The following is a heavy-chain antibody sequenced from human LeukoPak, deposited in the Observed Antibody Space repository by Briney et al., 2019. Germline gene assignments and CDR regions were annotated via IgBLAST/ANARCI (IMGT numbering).Heavy chain of an antibody. V-gene: IGHV3-53*01. CDR2: IYSGGST. CDR1: GFTFNTYT. CDR3: ARDDPGIAVAGMGYYGMDV. Sequence: PGGSLRPSCAASGFTFNTYTMNWVRQAPGKGLEWVSVIYSGGSTYYADSVKGRFTISRDNSKNTLYLQMNSLRAEDTAVYYCARDDPGIAVAGMGYYGMDVWGQGTTVTVSS. J-gene: IGHJ6*02. D-gene: IGHD6-19*01.